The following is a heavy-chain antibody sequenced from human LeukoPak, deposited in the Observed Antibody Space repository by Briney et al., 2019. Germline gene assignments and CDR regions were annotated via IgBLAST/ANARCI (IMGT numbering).Heavy chain of an antibody. V-gene: IGHV3-23*01. CDR3: AKDEGRWFGELSHFDY. J-gene: IGHJ4*02. Sequence: PGGSLRLSCAASGFTFSSYAMSWVRQAPGKGLEWVSAISGSGGSTYYADSVKGRFTISRDNSKNTLYLQMNSLRAEDTAVYYGAKDEGRWFGELSHFDYWGQGTLVTVSS. CDR1: GFTFSSYA. CDR2: ISGSGGST. D-gene: IGHD3-10*01.